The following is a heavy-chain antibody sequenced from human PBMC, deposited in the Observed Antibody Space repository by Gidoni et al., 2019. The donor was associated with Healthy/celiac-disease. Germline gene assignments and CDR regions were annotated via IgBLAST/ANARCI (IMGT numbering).Heavy chain of an antibody. CDR2: IWYDGSNK. V-gene: IGHV3-33*01. Sequence: QVQLVVSGGGVVQPGRSLRPSCAASGFTFSSYGMHWVRQAPGKGLEWVAVIWYDGSNKYYADSVKGRFTISRDNSKNTLYLQMNSLRAEDTAVYYCARGGCSSTSCYDGMDVWGQGTTVTVSS. J-gene: IGHJ6*02. D-gene: IGHD2-2*01. CDR1: GFTFSSYG. CDR3: ARGGCSSTSCYDGMDV.